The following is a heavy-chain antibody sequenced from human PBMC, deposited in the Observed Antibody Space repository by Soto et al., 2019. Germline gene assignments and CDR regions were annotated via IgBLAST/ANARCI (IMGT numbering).Heavy chain of an antibody. Sequence: NPSETLSLTCTVSGGSMSSYYWSWIRQSAGKGLEWIGRIHSSGSTNYNPSLKSRVTMSVDTSKNQFSLKLRSVTAADTAVYFCARVKTVDYYGMGVWGQGTTVTVSS. J-gene: IGHJ6*02. CDR3: ARVKTVDYYGMGV. V-gene: IGHV4-4*07. CDR1: GGSMSSYY. CDR2: IHSSGST.